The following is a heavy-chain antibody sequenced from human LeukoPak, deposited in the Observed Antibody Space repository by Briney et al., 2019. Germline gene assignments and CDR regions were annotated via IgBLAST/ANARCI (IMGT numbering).Heavy chain of an antibody. V-gene: IGHV1-2*02. CDR2: INPNSGGT. CDR1: GYTFTGYY. D-gene: IGHD5-18*01. CDR3: ARDRDTAMRGPCGY. J-gene: IGHJ4*02. Sequence: ASVKVSCKASGYTFTGYYMHWVRQAPGQGLEWMGWINPNSGGTNYAQKFQGRVTMTRDMSTSTVYMELSSLRSEDTAVYYCARDRDTAMRGPCGYWGQGTLVTVSS.